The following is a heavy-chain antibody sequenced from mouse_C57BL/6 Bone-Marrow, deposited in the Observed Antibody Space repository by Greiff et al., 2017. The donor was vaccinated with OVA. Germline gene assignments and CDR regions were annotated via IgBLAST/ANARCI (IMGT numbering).Heavy chain of an antibody. CDR2: IHPSDSDT. Sequence: QVQLQQPGAELVKPGASVKVSCKASGYTFTSYWMHWVKQRPGQGLEWIGRIHPSDSDTNYNQKFKGKATLTVDKSYSTVYMQRSSLTSEDDAVYYCAIAPLYLLGYPYYFDYWGQGTTLTVSS. D-gene: IGHD1-1*01. V-gene: IGHV1-74*01. J-gene: IGHJ2*01. CDR3: AIAPLYLLGYPYYFDY. CDR1: GYTFTSYW.